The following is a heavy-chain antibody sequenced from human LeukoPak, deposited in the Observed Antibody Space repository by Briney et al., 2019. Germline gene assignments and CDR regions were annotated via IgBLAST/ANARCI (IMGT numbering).Heavy chain of an antibody. Sequence: SQTLSLTCTVSGGSISGGGYYWSWIRQHPGKGLEWIGYIYYSGSTYYNPSLKSRVTISVDTSKNQFSLKLSSVTAADTAVYYCARGHCSGGSRYSHDYWGQGTLVTVSS. CDR3: ARGHCSGGSRYSHDY. D-gene: IGHD2-15*01. CDR1: GGSISGGGYY. J-gene: IGHJ4*02. V-gene: IGHV4-31*03. CDR2: IYYSGST.